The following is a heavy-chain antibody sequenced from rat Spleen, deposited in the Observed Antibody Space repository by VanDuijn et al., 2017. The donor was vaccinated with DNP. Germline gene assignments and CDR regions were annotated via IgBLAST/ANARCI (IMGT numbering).Heavy chain of an antibody. J-gene: IGHJ3*01. CDR3: ATHTFTPGITTPFAY. Sequence: EVQLVESGGDLVQPGRSLKLSCAASGFTFSNYYMAWVRQAPKKGLEWVATIIYDGSRTYYRDSVKGRFTISRDTAKSTLYLQMDSLRSEDTATYYCATHTFTPGITTPFAYWGQGTLVTVSS. CDR1: GFTFSNYY. D-gene: IGHD1-4*01. V-gene: IGHV5S10*01. CDR2: IIYDGSRT.